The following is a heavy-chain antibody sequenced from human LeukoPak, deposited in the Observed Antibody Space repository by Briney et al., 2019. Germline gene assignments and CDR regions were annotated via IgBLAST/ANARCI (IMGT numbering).Heavy chain of an antibody. V-gene: IGHV4-34*01. Sequence: SETKFFSCVDHGGSLSGYIWCWICQPPGKGLEWIGEINHSGGTNYNTSLKSRVTISVDESKNQSSLKLSSVTAADTAVYYCARMAPYSSGLSQNQRHYYYHYGIDVWRQETTGSVSS. J-gene: IGHJ6*02. CDR2: INHSGGT. CDR1: GGSLSGYI. D-gene: IGHD6-19*01. CDR3: ARMAPYSSGLSQNQRHYYYHYGIDV.